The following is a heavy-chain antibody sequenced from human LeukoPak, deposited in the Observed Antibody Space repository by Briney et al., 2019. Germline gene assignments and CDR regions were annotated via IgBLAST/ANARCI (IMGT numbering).Heavy chain of an antibody. V-gene: IGHV3-64D*06. J-gene: IGHJ4*02. CDR2: ISSDGVSK. D-gene: IGHD6-19*01. CDR1: GFTFSSSP. Sequence: GGSLRLSCSASGFTFSSSPMHWVRQAPGKGLEYVSAISSDGVSKYYGDSMKGRFTISRDNSKNILYLHMSSLRAEDTAVYYCVQEGSGRYASWGQGTLVTVSS. CDR3: VQEGSGRYAS.